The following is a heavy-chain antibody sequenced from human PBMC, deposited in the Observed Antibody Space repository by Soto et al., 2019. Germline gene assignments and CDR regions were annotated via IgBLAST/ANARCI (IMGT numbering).Heavy chain of an antibody. Sequence: QVQLVQAGADVKKPGASVKVSCKASGYTFTNYAFSWVRQAPGQGLEWMGWISAYNGNTNYPQKLQGRVTMTTDTSTSTAYMELRSLRSDDTAVYYCARDLAAAGPFECWGQGTLVTVSS. CDR1: GYTFTNYA. V-gene: IGHV1-18*01. J-gene: IGHJ4*02. CDR3: ARDLAAAGPFEC. CDR2: ISAYNGNT. D-gene: IGHD6-13*01.